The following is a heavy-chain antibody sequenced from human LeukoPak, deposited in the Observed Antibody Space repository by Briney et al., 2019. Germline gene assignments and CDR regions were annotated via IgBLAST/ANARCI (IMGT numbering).Heavy chain of an antibody. CDR2: TNHSGST. V-gene: IGHV4-34*01. J-gene: IGHJ4*02. CDR1: GGSFSGYY. D-gene: IGHD3-22*01. CDR3: ARNYYYDSSGYYLFDY. Sequence: SETLSLTCAVYGGSFSGYYWSWIRQPPGKGLEWIGETNHSGSTNYNPSPKSRVTISVDTSKNQFSLKLSSVTAADTAVYYCARNYYYDSSGYYLFDYWGQGTLVTVSS.